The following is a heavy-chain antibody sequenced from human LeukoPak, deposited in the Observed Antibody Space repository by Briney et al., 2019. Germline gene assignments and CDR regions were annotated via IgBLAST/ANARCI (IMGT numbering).Heavy chain of an antibody. Sequence: SVKVSCKASGGTFSSYAISWVRQAPGQGLEWVGRIIPIFGTANYAQKFQGRVTITTDESTSTAYMELSSLRSEDTAVYYCARATHGDSHLYYWGQGTLVTVSS. D-gene: IGHD4-17*01. V-gene: IGHV1-69*05. CDR3: ARATHGDSHLYY. CDR2: IIPIFGTA. J-gene: IGHJ4*02. CDR1: GGTFSSYA.